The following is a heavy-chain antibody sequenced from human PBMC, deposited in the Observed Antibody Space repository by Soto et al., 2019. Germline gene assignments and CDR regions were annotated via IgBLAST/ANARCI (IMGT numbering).Heavy chain of an antibody. CDR3: AREKRRGFDY. J-gene: IGHJ4*02. Sequence: SETLSLTCAVSGGSISSGGYSWSWIRQPPGKGLEWIGYIYHSGSTYYNPSLKSRVTISVDRSKNQFSLKLSSVTAADTAVYYCAREKRRGFDYWGQGTLVTVSS. D-gene: IGHD3-10*01. CDR2: IYHSGST. V-gene: IGHV4-30-2*01. CDR1: GGSISSGGYS.